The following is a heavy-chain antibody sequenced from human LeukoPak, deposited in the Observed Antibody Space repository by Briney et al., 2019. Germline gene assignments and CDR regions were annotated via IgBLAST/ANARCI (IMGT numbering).Heavy chain of an antibody. D-gene: IGHD3-16*01. CDR2: IKHDGSEK. J-gene: IGHJ4*02. Sequence: GGSLRLSCAASGFTFRDYWMSWVRQAPGKGLEWVANIKHDGSEKYYVASVKGRFTISKDIPKNSLYLQMNSLRTEDTAVYYCAGQGGYYFDYWGQGTLVTVSS. CDR3: AGQGGYYFDY. CDR1: GFTFRDYW. V-gene: IGHV3-7*01.